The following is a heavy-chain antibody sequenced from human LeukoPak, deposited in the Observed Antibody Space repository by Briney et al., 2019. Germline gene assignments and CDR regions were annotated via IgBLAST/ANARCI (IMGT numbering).Heavy chain of an antibody. V-gene: IGHV3-11*01. CDR3: ARDPRIYDSSGYSLDY. CDR2: ISSSGSTI. CDR1: GFTFSDYY. Sequence: GGSLRLSCAASGFTFSDYYMSWIRQAPGKGLEWVSYISSSGSTIYYADSVKGRFTISRDNAKNSLYLQMNSLRAEDTAVYYCARDPRIYDSSGYSLDYWGQGTLVTVSS. J-gene: IGHJ4*02. D-gene: IGHD3-22*01.